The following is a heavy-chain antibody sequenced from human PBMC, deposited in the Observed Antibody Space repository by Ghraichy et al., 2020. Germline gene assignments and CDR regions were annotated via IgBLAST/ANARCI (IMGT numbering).Heavy chain of an antibody. CDR2: INPNSGDT. J-gene: IGHJ5*02. Sequence: ASVKVSCKASGYSFTGYPISWVRQAPGQGLEWLGWINPNSGDTFYARKFQGRVIMTRDTSITTAYLDLSLLTPDDTAVYYCARATTFSWYSIAPWGQGTLITVSS. CDR1: GYSFTGYP. V-gene: IGHV1-2*02. D-gene: IGHD2-21*01. CDR3: ARATTFSWYSIAP.